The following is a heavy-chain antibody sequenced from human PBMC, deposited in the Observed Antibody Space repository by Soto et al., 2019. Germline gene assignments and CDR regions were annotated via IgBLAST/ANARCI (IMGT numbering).Heavy chain of an antibody. Sequence: QVQVVQSRAEVKKPGASVKVSCKASGYTFTDYDINWVRQASGQGLEYMGWMSPESGNTGYAPQFQGRVTMTRNTSISTAYMELSSLRSEDTAVYYCEGTTGYWGQGTKVTVSS. CDR3: EGTTGY. CDR1: GYTFTDYD. D-gene: IGHD1-1*01. CDR2: MSPESGNT. J-gene: IGHJ4*02. V-gene: IGHV1-8*01.